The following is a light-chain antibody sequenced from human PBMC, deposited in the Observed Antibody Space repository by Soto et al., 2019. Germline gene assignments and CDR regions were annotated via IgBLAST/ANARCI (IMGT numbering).Light chain of an antibody. Sequence: QSVLTQPPSASATPGQGVTISCSGSSVNIGTNYVYWYQQLPGTAPKLLIYRNGQRPSGVPDRFSGSKSGTSASLAISGLQSEDEADYYCASWDDSLNGPVFGGGTKVTVL. J-gene: IGLJ3*02. CDR3: ASWDDSLNGPV. CDR2: RNG. CDR1: SVNIGTNY. V-gene: IGLV1-47*01.